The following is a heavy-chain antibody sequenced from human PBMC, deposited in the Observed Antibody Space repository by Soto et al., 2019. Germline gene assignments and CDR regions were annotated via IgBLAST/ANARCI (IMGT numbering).Heavy chain of an antibody. V-gene: IGHV3-21*01. J-gene: IGHJ4*02. D-gene: IGHD3-22*01. Sequence: GGSLRLSCAASGFTFSSYSMNWVRQAPGKGLEWVSSISSSSSYIYYADSVKGGFTISRDNAKNSLYLQMNSLRAEDTAVYYCARDAYDSSGYYFDYWGQGTLVTVSS. CDR3: ARDAYDSSGYYFDY. CDR2: ISSSSSYI. CDR1: GFTFSSYS.